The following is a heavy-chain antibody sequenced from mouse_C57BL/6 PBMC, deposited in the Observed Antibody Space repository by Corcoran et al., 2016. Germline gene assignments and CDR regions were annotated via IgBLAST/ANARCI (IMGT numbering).Heavy chain of an antibody. D-gene: IGHD1-1*02. CDR2: IYPGSGNT. CDR3: ARSGYGHCDY. CDR1: GYTFTDYY. J-gene: IGHJ2*01. Sequence: QVQLKQSGAELVRPGASVKLSCKASGYTFTDYYINWVKQRPGQGLEWIARIYPGSGNTYYNEKFKGKATLTAEKSSSTAYMQLSSLTSEDSAVYFCARSGYGHCDYWGQGTTLTVSS. V-gene: IGHV1-76*01.